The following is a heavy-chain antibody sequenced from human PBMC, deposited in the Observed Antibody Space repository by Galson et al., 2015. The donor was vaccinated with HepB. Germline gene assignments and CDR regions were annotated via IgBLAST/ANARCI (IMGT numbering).Heavy chain of an antibody. V-gene: IGHV3-30*04. J-gene: IGHJ4*02. Sequence: SLRLSCAASGFTFSRYPMHWVRQAPGKGLEWVAVISYDGDIKFYADSVKGRFTISRDNSKNTLSLQMNSLRSEDTAVYYCARDPVEQWLENIFDYWGQGTLVTVSS. CDR1: GFTFSRYP. CDR3: ARDPVEQWLENIFDY. D-gene: IGHD6-19*01. CDR2: ISYDGDIK.